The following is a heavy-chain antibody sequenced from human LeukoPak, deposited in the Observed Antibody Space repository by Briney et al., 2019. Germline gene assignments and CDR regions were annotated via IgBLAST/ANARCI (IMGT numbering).Heavy chain of an antibody. V-gene: IGHV1-24*01. D-gene: IGHD2-21*01. CDR2: FDPEDGEP. J-gene: IGHJ5*02. CDR3: VTGPHLPDWGWGVYDP. Sequence: ASVKVSCKVSGYTLFELPIHWVRQVPGKGLEWLGSFDPEDGEPIYAQNFQGRVTITEDRSADTAYMDLRSLRPEDTAVYFCVTGPHLPDWGWGVYDPWGQGTLVTVSS. CDR1: GYTLFELP.